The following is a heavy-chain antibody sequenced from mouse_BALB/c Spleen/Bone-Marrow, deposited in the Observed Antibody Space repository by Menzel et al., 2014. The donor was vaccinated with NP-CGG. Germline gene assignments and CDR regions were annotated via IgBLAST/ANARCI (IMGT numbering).Heavy chain of an antibody. D-gene: IGHD1-1*01. CDR3: ANYYYGYYFDS. CDR1: GFNIKDTY. V-gene: IGHV14-3*02. J-gene: IGHJ2*01. CDR2: IDPANCNT. Sequence: EVQLQQSGAELVKPGASVKLSCTASGFNIKDTYMHWVKQRPEQGLEWIGRIDPANCNTKYDPKFQGKATITADTSSNTAYLQLSSLTSEDTAVYYCANYYYGYYFDSWGQGTTLTVSS.